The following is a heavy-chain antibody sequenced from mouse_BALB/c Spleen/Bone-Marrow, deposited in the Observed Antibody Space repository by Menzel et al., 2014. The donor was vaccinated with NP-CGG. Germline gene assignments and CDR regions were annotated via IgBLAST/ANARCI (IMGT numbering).Heavy chain of an antibody. Sequence: QVQLKESGAELVRPGVSVKISCKGSGYTFTDYAMHWVKQSHAKSLEWIGVISTYYGDASYNQKSKGKATMTVDKSSSTAYMELARLTSEDSAIYYCARRADSSGYVDAMDYWGQGTSVTVSS. CDR2: ISTYYGDA. V-gene: IGHV1S137*01. J-gene: IGHJ4*01. CDR3: ARRADSSGYVDAMDY. CDR1: GYTFTDYA. D-gene: IGHD3-2*01.